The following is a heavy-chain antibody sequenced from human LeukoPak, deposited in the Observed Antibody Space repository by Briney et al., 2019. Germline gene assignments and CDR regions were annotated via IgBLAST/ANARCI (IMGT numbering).Heavy chain of an antibody. V-gene: IGHV5-51*01. CDR3: ARNQLPGPALDWFDP. J-gene: IGHJ5*02. Sequence: GESLKISCKGSGYSFTSYWIGWVRQMPGKGLEWMGIIYPGDSDTRYSPSFQGQVTISADKSISTAYLQWSSLKASDTAMYYCARNQLPGPALDWFDPWGQGTLVTVAS. D-gene: IGHD2-2*01. CDR1: GYSFTSYW. CDR2: IYPGDSDT.